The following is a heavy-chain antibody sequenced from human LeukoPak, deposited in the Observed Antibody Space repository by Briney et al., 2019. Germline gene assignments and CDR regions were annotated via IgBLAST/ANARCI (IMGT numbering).Heavy chain of an antibody. CDR2: IWYDGSNK. CDR1: GFTFSSYG. Sequence: PGGSLRLSCAVSGFTFSSYGMHWVRQAPGKGLEWVAVIWYDGSNKYYADSVKGRFTISRDNSKNTLYLQMNSLRAEDTAVYYCAREDSEQWLASKLGRTGIDYWGQGTLVTVSS. J-gene: IGHJ4*02. V-gene: IGHV3-33*01. CDR3: AREDSEQWLASKLGRTGIDY. D-gene: IGHD6-19*01.